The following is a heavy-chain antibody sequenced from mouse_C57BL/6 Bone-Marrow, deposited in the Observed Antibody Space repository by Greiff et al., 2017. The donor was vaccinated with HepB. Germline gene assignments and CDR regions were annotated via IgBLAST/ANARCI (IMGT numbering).Heavy chain of an antibody. CDR2: IHPNSGST. CDR1: GYTFTSYW. J-gene: IGHJ2*01. V-gene: IGHV1-64*01. Sequence: QVQLQQPGAELVKPGASVKLSCKASGYTFTSYWMHWVKQRPGQGLEWIGMIHPNSGSTNYNEKFKSKATLTVDKSSSTAYMQLSSLKSEDSAVYYCAKEGIPYYFDYWGQGTTLTVSS. CDR3: AKEGIPYYFDY. D-gene: IGHD5-1-1*01.